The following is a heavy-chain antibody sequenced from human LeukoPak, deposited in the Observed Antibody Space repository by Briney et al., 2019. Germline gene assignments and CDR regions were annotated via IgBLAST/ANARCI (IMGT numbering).Heavy chain of an antibody. CDR2: IYYSGSP. CDR3: ARDGYRDAFDI. CDR1: GGSISSYY. J-gene: IGHJ3*02. V-gene: IGHV4-59*08. Sequence: SETLSLTCTVSGGSISSYYWSWIRQPPGKGLEWIGYIYYSGSPNYNPSLKSRVTISVDTSKNQFSLKLSSVTAADTAVYYCARDGYRDAFDIWGQGTMVTVSS. D-gene: IGHD5-18*01.